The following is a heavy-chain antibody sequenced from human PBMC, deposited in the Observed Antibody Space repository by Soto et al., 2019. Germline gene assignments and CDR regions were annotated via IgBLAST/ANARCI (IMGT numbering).Heavy chain of an antibody. CDR1: GYTFSTSG. CDR2: ISTYNGDT. CDR3: ARAGAAPYYYYGMDV. J-gene: IGHJ6*02. Sequence: QVQLVQSGAEVRKPGASVKVSCKASGYTFSTSGMSWLQQAPGQGLEWMGWISTYNGDTNDAPKFQDRVTMTSDTSTSTVYMELRSLRSDDTAVYYCARAGAAPYYYYGMDVWGQGTRVTVSS. D-gene: IGHD2-15*01. V-gene: IGHV1-18*01.